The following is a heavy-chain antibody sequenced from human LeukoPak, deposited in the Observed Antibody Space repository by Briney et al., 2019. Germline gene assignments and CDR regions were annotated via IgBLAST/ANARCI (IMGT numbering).Heavy chain of an antibody. V-gene: IGHV3-48*02. CDR3: ARDQLSPRWYFDL. CDR2: ISSSSSTI. Sequence: PGGSLRLSCAASGFTFSSYSMNWVRQAPGKGLEWVSYISSSSSTIYCVDSVKGRFTISRENAKNSLYLQMNSLRDEDTAVYYCARDQLSPRWYFDLWGRGTLVTVSS. J-gene: IGHJ2*01. CDR1: GFTFSSYS. D-gene: IGHD3-16*02.